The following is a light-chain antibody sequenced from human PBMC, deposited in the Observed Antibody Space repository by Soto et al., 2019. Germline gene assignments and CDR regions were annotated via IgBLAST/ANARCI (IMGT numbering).Light chain of an antibody. Sequence: DIQITQSPSSLSASVGDGVTITCRASQSISSYLNWYQQKPGKAPKLLIYAASSLQSGVPSRFSGSGSGTDFTLTISSLQPEDFATYYCQQSYSTLMYTFGQGTKVDIK. V-gene: IGKV1-39*01. CDR3: QQSYSTLMYT. CDR2: AAS. J-gene: IGKJ2*01. CDR1: QSISSY.